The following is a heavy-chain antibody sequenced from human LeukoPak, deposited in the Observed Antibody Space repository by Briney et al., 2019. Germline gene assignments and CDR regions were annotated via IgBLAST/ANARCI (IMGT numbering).Heavy chain of an antibody. CDR2: INHSGST. V-gene: IGHV4-34*01. CDR3: ARIARYCSSTSCPLDAFDI. J-gene: IGHJ3*02. CDR1: GGPFSGYY. Sequence: SETLSLTCAVYGGPFSGYYWSWIRQPPGKGLEWIGEINHSGSTNYNPSLKSRVTISVDTSKNQFSLKLSSVTAADTAVYYCARIARYCSSTSCPLDAFDIWGQGTMVTVSS. D-gene: IGHD2-2*01.